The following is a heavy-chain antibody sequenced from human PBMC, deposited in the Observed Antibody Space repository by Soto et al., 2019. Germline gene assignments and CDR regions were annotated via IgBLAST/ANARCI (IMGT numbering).Heavy chain of an antibody. V-gene: IGHV3-33*01. D-gene: IGHD3-22*01. CDR1: GFTFSSYG. CDR3: ARSGLDYYDSSGYCNWFDP. CDR2: IWYDGSNK. Sequence: GGSLRLSCAASGFTFSSYGMHWVRQAPCQGLEWVAVIWYDGSNKYYADSVKGRFTISRDNSKNTLYLQMNSLRAEDTAVYYCARSGLDYYDSSGYCNWFDPWGQGTLVTVSS. J-gene: IGHJ5*02.